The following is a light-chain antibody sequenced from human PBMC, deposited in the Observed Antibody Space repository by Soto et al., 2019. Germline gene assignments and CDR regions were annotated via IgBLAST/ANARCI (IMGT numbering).Light chain of an antibody. Sequence: QSALTQPASVSGSPGQSITISCTGTSSDVGSDNLVSWYQQHPGKAPKLMIYEGSKRPSGVPDRFSGSKSGTSASLAISGLRTEDEAQYYCAAWDDSLSGVVFGGGTKLTVL. J-gene: IGLJ2*01. CDR1: SSDVGSDNL. V-gene: IGLV2-14*02. CDR3: AAWDDSLSGVV. CDR2: EGS.